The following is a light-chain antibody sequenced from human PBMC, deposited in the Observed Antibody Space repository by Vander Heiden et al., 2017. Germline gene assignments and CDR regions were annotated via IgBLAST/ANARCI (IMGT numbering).Light chain of an antibody. CDR3: HQSSSLPWT. Sequence: EIVLTQSPVFQSVTPKEKVTITCLASQTIGDNLHWYQHKPDQSPKLLIRYASQSFSGVPSKFSGSGSGTDFTLTINSLEAEDAATYYCHQSSSLPWTFGQGTKVEIK. J-gene: IGKJ1*01. CDR1: QTIGDN. V-gene: IGKV6-21*01. CDR2: YAS.